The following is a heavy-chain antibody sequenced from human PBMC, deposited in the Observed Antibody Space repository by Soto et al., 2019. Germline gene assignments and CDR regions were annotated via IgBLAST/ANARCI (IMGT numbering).Heavy chain of an antibody. J-gene: IGHJ6*03. D-gene: IGHD3-3*01. Sequence: EVQLVESGGGLVQPGGSLKLSCAASGFTFSGSAMHWVRQASGKGLAWVGRIRSKANNYATAYGASVKGRFTISRDDSKNTAYLQMNSLKTEDTAVYYCSRQASDFWSGKPQYYMDVWRKGTTVSVSS. CDR1: GFTFSGSA. CDR2: IRSKANNYAT. CDR3: SRQASDFWSGKPQYYMDV. V-gene: IGHV3-73*01.